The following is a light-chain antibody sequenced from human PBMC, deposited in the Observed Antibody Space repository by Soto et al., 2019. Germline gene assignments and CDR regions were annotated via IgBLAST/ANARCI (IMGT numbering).Light chain of an antibody. J-gene: IGKJ5*01. CDR2: DAS. CDR3: KHYNSYPLT. CDR1: QSISSW. V-gene: IGKV1-5*01. Sequence: DIQMTQSPSTLSASVGDRVTITCRASQSISSWLAWYQQKPGKAHKLLIYDASSLESGVQSRFSGSGSGTEFTLTIRSLQPDDFATYYCKHYNSYPLTFGGGTRLEIK.